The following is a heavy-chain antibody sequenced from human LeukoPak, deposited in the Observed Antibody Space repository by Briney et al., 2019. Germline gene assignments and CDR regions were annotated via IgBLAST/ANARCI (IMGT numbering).Heavy chain of an antibody. CDR1: GFTFSSYA. D-gene: IGHD3-3*01. J-gene: IGHJ5*02. CDR3: ARGGTTIFGVVIRNWFDP. CDR2: INHSGST. Sequence: GSLRLSCAASGFTFSSYAMSWVRQPPGKGLEWIGEINHSGSTNYNPSLKSRVTISVDASKNQFSLKLSSVTAADTAVYYCARGGTTIFGVVIRNWFDPWGQGTLVTVSS. V-gene: IGHV4-34*01.